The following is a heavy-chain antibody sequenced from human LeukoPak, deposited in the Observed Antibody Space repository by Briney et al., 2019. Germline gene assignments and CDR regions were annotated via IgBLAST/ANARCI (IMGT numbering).Heavy chain of an antibody. D-gene: IGHD1-14*01. V-gene: IGHV3-66*02. J-gene: IGHJ4*02. CDR1: GFTVSSNY. CDR2: IYSGGST. CDR3: ARGSASPEGYFEY. Sequence: GGSLRLSCAASGFTVSSNYISSVRQAPGKGLGRDPVIYSGGSTYYAESVKGRFTISRDNSKNTLYLQMNSLRAEDTGVYYCARGSASPEGYFEYWGQGTLVSVS.